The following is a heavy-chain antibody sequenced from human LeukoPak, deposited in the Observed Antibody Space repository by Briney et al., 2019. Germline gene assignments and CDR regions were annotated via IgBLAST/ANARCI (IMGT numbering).Heavy chain of an antibody. D-gene: IGHD1-26*01. CDR2: INHSGST. Sequence: GSLRLSCAASGFTVSSNYMSWVRQPPGKGLEWIGEINHSGSTNYNPSLKSRVTISVDTSKNQFSLKLSSVTAADTAVYYCAREIGRAFDIWGQGTMVTVSS. V-gene: IGHV4-34*01. CDR3: AREIGRAFDI. J-gene: IGHJ3*02. CDR1: GFTVSSNY.